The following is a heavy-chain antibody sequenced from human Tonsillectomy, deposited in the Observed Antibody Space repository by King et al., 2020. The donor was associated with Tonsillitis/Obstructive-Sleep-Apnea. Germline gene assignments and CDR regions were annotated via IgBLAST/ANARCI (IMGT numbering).Heavy chain of an antibody. Sequence: TLKESGPTLVKPTQTLTLTCTFSGFSLSTSGVGVGWIRQPPGKALEWLALIYWDDDKRYSPSLKSRLTITKDTSKNQVVLTMTNMDPVDTATYYCSHTPRRYGDYRNWFDPWGQGTLVTVSS. CDR1: GFSLSTSGVG. V-gene: IGHV2-5*02. J-gene: IGHJ5*02. CDR2: IYWDDDK. D-gene: IGHD4-17*01. CDR3: SHTPRRYGDYRNWFDP.